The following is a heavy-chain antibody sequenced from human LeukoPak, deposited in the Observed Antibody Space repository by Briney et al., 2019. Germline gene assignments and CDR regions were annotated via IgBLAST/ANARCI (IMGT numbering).Heavy chain of an antibody. CDR1: GFTFSRHG. D-gene: IGHD4-17*01. Sequence: GRSLRLSCAPSGFTFSRHGMHWVRQAPGKGLEWVAVIWYDGSNKYYADSVKGRFTISRDNSKNTLYLQMNSLRAEDTAVYYCAREYGDSDYFDYWGQGTLVTVSS. CDR2: IWYDGSNK. CDR3: AREYGDSDYFDY. V-gene: IGHV3-33*08. J-gene: IGHJ4*02.